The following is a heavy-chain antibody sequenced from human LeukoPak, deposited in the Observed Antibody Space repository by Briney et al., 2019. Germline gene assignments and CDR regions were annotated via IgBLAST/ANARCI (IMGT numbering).Heavy chain of an antibody. Sequence: KPSETLSLNCTVTGGSISSYYWSWIRQPPGKGLEWIGYIYYSGSTNYNPSLKSRVTISVDTSKNQFSLKLSSVTAADTAVYYCARVVTMVRGVVNAFDIWGQGTMVTVSS. CDR3: ARVVTMVRGVVNAFDI. CDR2: IYYSGST. D-gene: IGHD3-10*01. J-gene: IGHJ3*02. V-gene: IGHV4-59*01. CDR1: GGSISSYY.